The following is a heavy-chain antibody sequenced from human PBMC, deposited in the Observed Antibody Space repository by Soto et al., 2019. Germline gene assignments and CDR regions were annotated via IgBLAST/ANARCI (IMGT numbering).Heavy chain of an antibody. D-gene: IGHD1-26*01. V-gene: IGHV4-61*01. CDR2: IYYSGST. J-gene: IGHJ3*02. Sequence: SETLSLTCTVSGGSVSSGSYYWSWIRQPPGKGLEWIGYIYYSGSTNYNPSLKSRVTISVDTSKNQFSLKLSSVTAADTAVYYCARDSTAGSDAFDIWGQGTMVTVSS. CDR3: ARDSTAGSDAFDI. CDR1: GGSVSSGSYY.